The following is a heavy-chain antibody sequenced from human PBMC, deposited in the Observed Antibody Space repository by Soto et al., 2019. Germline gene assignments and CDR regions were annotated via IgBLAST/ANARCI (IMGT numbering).Heavy chain of an antibody. V-gene: IGHV1-2*04. CDR3: ARDSMVRGVMEFDY. CDR2: INPNSGGT. J-gene: IGHJ4*02. D-gene: IGHD3-10*01. Sequence: ASVKVSCKASGYTFTGYYMHWVRQAPGQGLEWMGWINPNSGGTNYAQKFQGWVTMTRDTSISTAYMELSRLRSDDTAVYYCARDSMVRGVMEFDYWGQGTLVTVSS. CDR1: GYTFTGYY.